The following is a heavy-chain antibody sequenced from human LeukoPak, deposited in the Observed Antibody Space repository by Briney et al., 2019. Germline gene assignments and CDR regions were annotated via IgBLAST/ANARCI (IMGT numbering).Heavy chain of an antibody. CDR1: GGSISSYY. D-gene: IGHD3-3*01. CDR3: ARAAESGYYNWFDP. J-gene: IGHJ5*02. CDR2: IYYSGST. Sequence: SVTLSLTCTVSGGSISSYYWSWIRQPPGKGLEWIGYIYYSGSTNYNPSLKSRVTISVDTSKNQFSLKLSSVTAADTAVYYCARAAESGYYNWFDPWGQGTLVTVSS. V-gene: IGHV4-59*01.